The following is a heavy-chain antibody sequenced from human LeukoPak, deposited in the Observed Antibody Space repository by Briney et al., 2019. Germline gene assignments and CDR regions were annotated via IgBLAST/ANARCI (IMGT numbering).Heavy chain of an antibody. CDR2: IYYTGKN. D-gene: IGHD6-19*01. CDR3: VRRDTGWNYFDY. J-gene: IGHJ4*02. Sequence: SETLSLTCTVSGGSIRNYFWSWIRQPPGKGLQWIGDIYYTGKNNYNPSLKSRVTISLDTSKDHLSLNLTSVLAADTAIYYCVRRDTGWNYFDYWGQGILVTVSS. V-gene: IGHV4-59*08. CDR1: GGSIRNYF.